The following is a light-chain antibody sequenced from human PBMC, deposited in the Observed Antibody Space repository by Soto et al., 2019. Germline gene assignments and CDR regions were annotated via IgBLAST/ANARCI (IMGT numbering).Light chain of an antibody. V-gene: IGKV1-5*01. J-gene: IGKJ1*01. CDR3: LRYNAFSQT. CDR1: QSMNDW. Sequence: DIHMTQSPSTLYASVGDRVTITCRASQSMNDWLAWYQQKPGKAPKVLIYDASSLQSGVPSRFSGSGSGTEFTLTIGSLQPDDVATYYCLRYNAFSQTFGQGTKV. CDR2: DAS.